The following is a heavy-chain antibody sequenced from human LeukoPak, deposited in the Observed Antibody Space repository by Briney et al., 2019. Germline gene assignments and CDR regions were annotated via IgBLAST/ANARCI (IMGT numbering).Heavy chain of an antibody. Sequence: PGGSLRLSCAASGFTFSSYAMTWVRQAPGKGLEWVSAIGGSGDNTYYADSVKGRFTISRDNSKNTLYLQMNSLRAEDTAVYYCAKEGIVVVSRNTQFVFDYWGQGTLVTVSS. J-gene: IGHJ4*02. CDR1: GFTFSSYA. D-gene: IGHD2-2*01. V-gene: IGHV3-23*01. CDR2: IGGSGDNT. CDR3: AKEGIVVVSRNTQFVFDY.